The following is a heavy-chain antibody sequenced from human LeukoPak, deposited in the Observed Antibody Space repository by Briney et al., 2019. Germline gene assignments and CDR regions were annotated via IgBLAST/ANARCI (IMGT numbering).Heavy chain of an antibody. CDR1: GFTFDDYG. D-gene: IGHD4-17*01. V-gene: IGHV3-20*04. CDR3: ARDLVTTVTTRYYYYMDV. J-gene: IGHJ6*03. CDR2: INWNGGST. Sequence: PGGSLRLSCAASGFTFDDYGMSWVRQAPGKGLEWVSGINWNGGSTGYADSVKGRFTISRDNAKNSLYLQMNSLRAEDTAVYYCARDLVTTVTTRYYYYMDVWGKGTTVTVSS.